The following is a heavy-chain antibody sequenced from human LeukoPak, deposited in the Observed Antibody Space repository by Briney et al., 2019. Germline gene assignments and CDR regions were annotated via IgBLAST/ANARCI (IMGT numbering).Heavy chain of an antibody. CDR1: GYSFGTYS. CDR2: ISANNGKT. Sequence: ASVKVSCRASGYSFGTYSFCWVRQAPGQGLEWMGWISANNGKTTYAQKFQGRVTLTADTSTSTAYMELTSLRPADTAVYFCAKVAGDRMDYWGQGTLVTVSS. V-gene: IGHV1-18*01. CDR3: AKVAGDRMDY. J-gene: IGHJ4*02. D-gene: IGHD6-13*01.